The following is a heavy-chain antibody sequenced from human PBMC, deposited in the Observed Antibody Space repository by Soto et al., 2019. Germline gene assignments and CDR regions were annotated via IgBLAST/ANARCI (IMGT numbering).Heavy chain of an antibody. CDR3: ARPAGGSDS. V-gene: IGHV1-2*02. CDR1: GYTFTGYF. CDR2: INPITGGT. J-gene: IGHJ5*01. Sequence: ASVKVSCKASGYTFTGYFMHWVRQAPGQGLEWMGWINPITGGTNYAQKFQGRVAMTRDTSISTAYMELSSLRSDDTAVYYCARPAGGSDSWGQGTLVTVYS.